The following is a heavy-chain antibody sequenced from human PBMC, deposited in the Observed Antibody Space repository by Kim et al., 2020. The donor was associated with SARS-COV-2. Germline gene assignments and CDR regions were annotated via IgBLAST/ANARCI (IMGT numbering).Heavy chain of an antibody. CDR2: ISCNSGST. Sequence: GGSLRLSCAASGFTFGDYAMHWVRQAPGKGLEWVSSISCNSGSTCYADSVKGRFTISRDNSKNSLYLQMNSLRAEDTALYYCAKDDAYGSRSDAAVDFWG. J-gene: IGHJ2*01. CDR1: GFTFGDYA. V-gene: IGHV3-9*01. CDR3: AKDDAYGSRSDAAVDF. D-gene: IGHD3-10*01.